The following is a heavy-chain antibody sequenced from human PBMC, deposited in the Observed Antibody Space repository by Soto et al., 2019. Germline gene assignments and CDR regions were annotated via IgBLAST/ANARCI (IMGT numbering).Heavy chain of an antibody. J-gene: IGHJ4*02. D-gene: IGHD3-10*01. CDR2: IIPLFATS. CDR1: GGTFRNYG. CDR3: ARDVGNVGSGSYFLDS. Sequence: QVQLVQSGAEVKKPGSSVKVSCKASGGTFRNYGISWVRQAPGEGLQWMGGIIPLFATSNYAQKFQGRVTITADESASTAYMELNNLRSADTAMYYCARDVGNVGSGSYFLDSWGQGTLVTVSS. V-gene: IGHV1-69*12.